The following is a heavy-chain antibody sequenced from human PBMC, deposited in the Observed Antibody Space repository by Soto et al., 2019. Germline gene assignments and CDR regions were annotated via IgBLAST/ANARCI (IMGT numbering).Heavy chain of an antibody. CDR1: GFTVSSNY. CDR3: ARDRVESGYPEYFQH. Sequence: VQLVESGGGLIQPGGSLRLSCAASGFTVSSNYMSWVRQAPGKGLEWVSVIYSGGSTYYADSVKGRFTISRDNSKNTLYLQMNSLSAEDTAVYYCARDRVESGYPEYFQHWGQGTLVTVSS. J-gene: IGHJ1*01. CDR2: IYSGGST. V-gene: IGHV3-53*01. D-gene: IGHD3-22*01.